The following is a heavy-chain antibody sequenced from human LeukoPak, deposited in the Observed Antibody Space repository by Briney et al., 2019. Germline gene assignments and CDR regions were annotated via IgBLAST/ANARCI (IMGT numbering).Heavy chain of an antibody. CDR2: ISYDGSNK. J-gene: IGHJ4*02. D-gene: IGHD3-10*01. CDR3: AKDLRAYYYGSGSFDY. V-gene: IGHV3-30*18. CDR1: GFTFSSYG. Sequence: GGSLRLSCAASGFTFSSYGMHWVRQAPGKGLEWVAVISYDGSNKYYADSVKGRFTISRDNSKNTLYLQMNSLRAEDKAVYYCAKDLRAYYYGSGSFDYWGQGTLVTVSS.